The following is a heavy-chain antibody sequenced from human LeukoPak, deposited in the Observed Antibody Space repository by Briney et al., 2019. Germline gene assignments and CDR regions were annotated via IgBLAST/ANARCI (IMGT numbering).Heavy chain of an antibody. CDR2: LYSGGST. Sequence: GGSLRLSCAGSGFSLSTNYMNWVRHAPGKGLEWVSILYSGGSTYYADSVKGRFTVSRDSSKNTHYLHMNSLRAEDTAVYYCARVGDHYHWNLDVGGRGTLVTASS. V-gene: IGHV3-53*01. J-gene: IGHJ2*01. D-gene: IGHD3-10*01. CDR1: GFSLSTNY. CDR3: ARVGDHYHWNLDV.